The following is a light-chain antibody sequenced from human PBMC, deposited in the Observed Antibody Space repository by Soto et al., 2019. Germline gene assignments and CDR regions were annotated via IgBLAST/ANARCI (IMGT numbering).Light chain of an antibody. V-gene: IGKV3-20*01. CDR2: GTS. Sequence: DTVLTQSPGTLSVSPGERATLSCRASQSFSSNSLAWYQQKPGQAPRLLIYGTSNRATDVPDRFSGSGSGTDFTLTISRLEPEDFAMYYCQHFGTTPWTFGQGTKVEIK. CDR1: QSFSSNS. J-gene: IGKJ1*01. CDR3: QHFGTTPWT.